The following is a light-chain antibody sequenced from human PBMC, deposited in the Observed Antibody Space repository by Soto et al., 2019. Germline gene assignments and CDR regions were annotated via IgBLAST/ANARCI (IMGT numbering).Light chain of an antibody. J-gene: IGKJ4*01. Sequence: EIVLTQSPGTLSLSPGERATLSCRASQSVSTNYLAWYQQKPGQAPRLLIYGGSSRATGIPDRFSGSGSGTDFTLTISRLEPEDLAVYYCQQYSSSPLTFGGGTKVEIK. CDR1: QSVSTNY. V-gene: IGKV3-20*01. CDR2: GGS. CDR3: QQYSSSPLT.